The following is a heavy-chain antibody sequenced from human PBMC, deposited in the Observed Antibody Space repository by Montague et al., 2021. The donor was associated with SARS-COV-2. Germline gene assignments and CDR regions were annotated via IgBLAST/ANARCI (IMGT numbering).Heavy chain of an antibody. CDR3: AHKTGLRYFDWLYQTNPAGGYFDL. Sequence: PALVKPTQTLTLTCTFSGFSLSTSGVGVGWIRQPPGKALEWLALIYWDDDKRYSPSLKSRLTITKDTSKNQVVLTMTNMDPVDTATYYCAHKTGLRYFDWLYQTNPAGGYFDLWGRATLVTVSS. V-gene: IGHV2-5*02. CDR2: IYWDDDK. D-gene: IGHD3-9*01. J-gene: IGHJ2*01. CDR1: GFSLSTSGVG.